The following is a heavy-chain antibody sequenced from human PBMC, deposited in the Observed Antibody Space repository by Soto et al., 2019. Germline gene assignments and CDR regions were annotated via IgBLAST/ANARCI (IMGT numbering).Heavy chain of an antibody. D-gene: IGHD3-3*01. Sequence: SETLSLTCTVSGGSVSSGSYYWSWIRQPPGKGLEWIGYIYYSGSTNYNPSLKSRVTISVDTSKNQFSLKLSSVTATDTAVYYCARDTYYDFWSGTRGMDVWGQGTTVTVSS. CDR1: GGSVSSGSYY. CDR2: IYYSGST. J-gene: IGHJ6*02. CDR3: ARDTYYDFWSGTRGMDV. V-gene: IGHV4-61*01.